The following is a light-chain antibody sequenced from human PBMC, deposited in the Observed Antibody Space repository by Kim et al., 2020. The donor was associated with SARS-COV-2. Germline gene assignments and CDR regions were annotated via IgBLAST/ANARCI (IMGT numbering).Light chain of an antibody. Sequence: VSPGQTASITCYGDKLGDKYACWYQQKPGQSPVLVIYQDSKRPSGIPERFSGSNSGNTATLTISGTQAMDEADYYCQAWDSSNWVFGGGTKVTVL. CDR3: QAWDSSNWV. J-gene: IGLJ3*02. V-gene: IGLV3-1*01. CDR1: KLGDKY. CDR2: QDS.